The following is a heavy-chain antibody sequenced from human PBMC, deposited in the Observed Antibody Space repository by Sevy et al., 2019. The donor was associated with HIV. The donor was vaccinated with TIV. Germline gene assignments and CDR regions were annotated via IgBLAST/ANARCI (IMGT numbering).Heavy chain of an antibody. Sequence: ASVKVSCKASGYTFTDYYLHWLREAPGQGLEWMGWINPNTGATNYAQKFKGRVTMTRDTSMSTAFMDLTRLRSDDTAVYYCAKLFIVVDDGFDVWGQGTMVTVSS. CDR1: GYTFTDYY. CDR2: INPNTGAT. J-gene: IGHJ3*01. V-gene: IGHV1-2*02. CDR3: AKLFIVVDDGFDV. D-gene: IGHD3-22*01.